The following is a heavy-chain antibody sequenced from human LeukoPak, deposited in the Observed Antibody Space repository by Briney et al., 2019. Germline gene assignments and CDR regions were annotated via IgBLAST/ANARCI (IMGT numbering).Heavy chain of an antibody. J-gene: IGHJ5*02. CDR2: INPNSGST. CDR1: GYTFTAYY. D-gene: IGHD1-1*01. Sequence: GASVKLSCKASGYTFTAYYMHCVRQAPGQALEWMGWINPNSGSTNYAQNFQDSVTMPRDISIRTDYMELSRLRSDDTAVYFCARVKYNNNWSWFDPWGQGTQVSVSS. CDR3: ARVKYNNNWSWFDP. V-gene: IGHV1-2*02.